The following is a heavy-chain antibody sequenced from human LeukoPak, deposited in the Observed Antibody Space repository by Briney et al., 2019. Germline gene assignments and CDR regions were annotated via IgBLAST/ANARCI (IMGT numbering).Heavy chain of an antibody. CDR2: IYTSGST. V-gene: IGHV4-4*07. CDR3: ARWTTLMGATN. J-gene: IGHJ4*02. D-gene: IGHD1-26*01. Sequence: SETLSLTCTVSGGSISSYYWSWIRQPAGKGLEWIGRIYTSGSTNYNPSLKSRVTMSVDTSKNQFSLKLTSVTAADTAMYYCARWTTLMGATNWGQGTLVTVSS. CDR1: GGSISSYY.